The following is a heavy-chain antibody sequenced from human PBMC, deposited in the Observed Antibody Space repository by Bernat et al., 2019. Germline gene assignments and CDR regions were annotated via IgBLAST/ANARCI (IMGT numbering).Heavy chain of an antibody. D-gene: IGHD3-16*01. V-gene: IGHV4-61*02. J-gene: IGHJ4*02. CDR3: ATASLGRYYFDY. Sequence: QVQLQESGPGLVKPSQTLSLTCTVSGGSISSASYYWNWIRQPAGKGLEWIGRIYTSGNTNYRPSLKSRVTISVDTSKNQFSLKLSSVTAADTAFYYCATASLGRYYFDYWGQGTLVTVSS. CDR2: IYTSGNT. CDR1: GGSISSASYY.